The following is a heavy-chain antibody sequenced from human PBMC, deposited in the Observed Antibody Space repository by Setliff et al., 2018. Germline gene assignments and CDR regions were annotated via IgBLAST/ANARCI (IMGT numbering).Heavy chain of an antibody. CDR1: GFTFSSYW. CDR2: IKQDGSEK. Sequence: PSETLSLSCAASGFTFSSYWMSWVRQAPGKGLEWVANIKQDGSEKYYVDSVKGRFTISRDNAKNSLYLQMNSLRAEDTAVYYCASLGYCTIGGCYKGRGSEYWGQGTLVTAPQ. V-gene: IGHV3-7*01. D-gene: IGHD2-8*01. CDR3: ASLGYCTIGGCYKGRGSEY. J-gene: IGHJ4*02.